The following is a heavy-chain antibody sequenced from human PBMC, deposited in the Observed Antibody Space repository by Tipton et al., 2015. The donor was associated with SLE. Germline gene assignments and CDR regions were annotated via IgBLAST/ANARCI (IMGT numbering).Heavy chain of an antibody. CDR1: GGSISRAGFY. CDR3: ARDSQPVPCGGDCYAGAFDI. V-gene: IGHV4-31*03. J-gene: IGHJ3*02. D-gene: IGHD2-21*01. Sequence: TLSLTCTVSGGSISRAGFYWSWIRQPPGKGLEWIGYIYYSGSTYYNPSLKSRVTISVDTSKNQFSLKLSSVTAADTAVYYCARDSQPVPCGGDCYAGAFDICGKGTMVTVSS. CDR2: IYYSGST.